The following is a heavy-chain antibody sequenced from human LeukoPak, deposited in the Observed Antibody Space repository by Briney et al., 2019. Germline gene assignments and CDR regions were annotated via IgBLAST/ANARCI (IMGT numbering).Heavy chain of an antibody. CDR3: AREFFYGSGSYSY. D-gene: IGHD3-10*01. CDR2: IDRSSSHI. J-gene: IGHJ4*02. Sequence: TGGSLRLSCTESRFTFRSYTMNWVRQAPGKGLEWVSSIDRSSSHIYYADSVKGRFAISRDNAKNSLYLQMNSLRAEDTAVYYCAREFFYGSGSYSYWGQGTLATVSS. CDR1: RFTFRSYT. V-gene: IGHV3-21*01.